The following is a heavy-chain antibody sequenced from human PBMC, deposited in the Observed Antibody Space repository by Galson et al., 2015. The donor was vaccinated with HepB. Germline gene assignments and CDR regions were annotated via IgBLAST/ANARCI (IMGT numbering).Heavy chain of an antibody. CDR1: GGTFSSYA. V-gene: IGHV1-69*04. CDR3: ARGPSYQTTVVTQNGVSWYFDL. J-gene: IGHJ2*01. CDR2: IIPILGIA. D-gene: IGHD4-23*01. Sequence: SVKVSCKASGGTFSSYAISWVRQAPGQGLEWMGRIIPILGIANYAQKFQGRVTITADKSTSTAYMELSSLRSEDTAVYYCARGPSYQTTVVTQNGVSWYFDLWGRGTLVTVSS.